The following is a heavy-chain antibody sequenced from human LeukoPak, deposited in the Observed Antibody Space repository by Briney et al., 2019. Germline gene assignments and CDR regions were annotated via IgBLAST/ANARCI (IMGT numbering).Heavy chain of an antibody. V-gene: IGHV3-30*18. CDR2: ISYDGSNK. Sequence: GSLRLSCAASGFTFSSYGMHWVRQAPGKGMEWLAVISYDGSNKYYADSVKGRFTISRDNSKNTLYLQMNSLRAEDTAVYYCAKDYDSSGYYYFDYWGQGTLVTVSS. CDR1: GFTFSSYG. J-gene: IGHJ4*02. CDR3: AKDYDSSGYYYFDY. D-gene: IGHD3-22*01.